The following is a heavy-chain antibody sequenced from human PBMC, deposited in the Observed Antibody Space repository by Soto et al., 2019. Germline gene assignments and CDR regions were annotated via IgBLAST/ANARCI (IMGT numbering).Heavy chain of an antibody. D-gene: IGHD6-13*01. J-gene: IGHJ4*02. CDR1: GASISSSSYY. Sequence: SETLSLTCTVSGASISSSSYYWGWIRQSPGKGLEWIGTIYYGGSTSYNPSLKNRVNKSVDTSKNQFSLKLSSVTAADTALYYCARRSSSGWFFDYWGQGTLVTVSS. CDR3: ARRSSSGWFFDY. V-gene: IGHV4-39*01. CDR2: IYYGGST.